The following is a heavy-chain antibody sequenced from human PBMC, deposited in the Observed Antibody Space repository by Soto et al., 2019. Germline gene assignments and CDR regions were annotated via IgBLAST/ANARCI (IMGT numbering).Heavy chain of an antibody. J-gene: IGHJ4*02. CDR2: INAGNGNT. CDR1: GYTFTSYA. Sequence: ASVKVTCKASGYTFTSYAMLWARQAPGQRLEWMGWINAGNGNTKYSQKFQGRVTITRDTSASTAYMELSSLRSEDTAVYYCARSTSLFIDHWGQGNMVTVSS. V-gene: IGHV1-3*01. CDR3: ARSTSLFIDH. D-gene: IGHD6-13*01.